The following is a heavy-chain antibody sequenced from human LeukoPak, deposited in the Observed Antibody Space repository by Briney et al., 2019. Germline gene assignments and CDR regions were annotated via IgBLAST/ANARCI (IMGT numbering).Heavy chain of an antibody. V-gene: IGHV4-59*01. Sequence: SETLSLTCTVSGGSISSYYWSWIRQPPGKGLEWIGYIYYSGSTNYNPSLKSRVTISVDTSKNQFSLKLSSVTAADTAVYYCARVRMLGRGAFDIWGQGTMVTVPS. J-gene: IGHJ3*02. CDR1: GGSISSYY. CDR3: ARVRMLGRGAFDI. CDR2: IYYSGST. D-gene: IGHD1-14*01.